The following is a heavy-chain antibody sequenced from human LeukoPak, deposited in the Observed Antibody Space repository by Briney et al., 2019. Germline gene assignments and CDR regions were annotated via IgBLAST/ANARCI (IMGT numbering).Heavy chain of an antibody. V-gene: IGHV4-39*07. Sequence: SETLSLTCTVSGGSISSSAYCWAWFRQPPGKGLEWIGSICYSGSTYYNPSLKSRVTISVDTSKNQFSLKLRSVTAADTAVYYRARGPYYYDSSGYSSLDYWGQGTLVTVSS. CDR3: ARGPYYYDSSGYSSLDY. CDR1: GGSISSSAYC. J-gene: IGHJ4*02. D-gene: IGHD3-22*01. CDR2: ICYSGST.